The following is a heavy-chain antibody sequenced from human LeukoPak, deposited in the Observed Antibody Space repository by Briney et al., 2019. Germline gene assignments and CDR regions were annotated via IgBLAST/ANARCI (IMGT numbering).Heavy chain of an antibody. CDR2: IYYSGST. CDR3: ARETAVAGFDY. V-gene: IGHV4-59*11. J-gene: IGHJ4*02. D-gene: IGHD6-19*01. CDR1: GGSISSHY. Sequence: SETLSLTCTVSGGSISSHYWSWIRQPPGKGLEWIGYIYYSGSTNYNPSLKSRVTISVDTSKNQFSLKLSSVTAADTAVYYCARETAVAGFDYWGQGTLVTVSS.